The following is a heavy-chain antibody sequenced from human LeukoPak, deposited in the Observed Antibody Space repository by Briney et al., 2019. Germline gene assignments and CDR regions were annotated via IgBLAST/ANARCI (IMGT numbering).Heavy chain of an antibody. CDR3: ASLVGRGYSGYDVDY. V-gene: IGHV1-24*01. D-gene: IGHD5-12*01. J-gene: IGHJ4*02. Sequence: GASVKVSCKVSGYTLTELSMHWVRQAPGKGLEWMGGFDPEDGETIYAQKFQGRVTMTEDTSTDTAYMELSSLGSEDTAVYYCASLVGRGYSGYDVDYWGQGTLVTVSS. CDR1: GYTLTELS. CDR2: FDPEDGET.